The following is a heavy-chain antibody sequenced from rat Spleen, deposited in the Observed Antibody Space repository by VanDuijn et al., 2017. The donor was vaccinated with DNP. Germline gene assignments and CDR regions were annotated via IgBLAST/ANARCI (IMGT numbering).Heavy chain of an antibody. Sequence: EVQLVESGGGLLQPGRSLKLSCAASGFIFSNYGMAWVRQAPTKGLEWVASITNSGGSTSYRDSVKGQFTISRDNAKTTLYLQMNSLRSEATATYYCARGVYYYSATYWYFDFWGPGTMVTVSS. CDR3: ARGVYYYSATYWYFDF. J-gene: IGHJ1*01. V-gene: IGHV5S13*01. CDR1: GFIFSNYG. CDR2: ITNSGGST. D-gene: IGHD1-1*01.